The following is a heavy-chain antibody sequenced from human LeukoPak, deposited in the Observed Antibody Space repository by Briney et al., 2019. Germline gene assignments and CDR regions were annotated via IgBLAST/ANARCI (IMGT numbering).Heavy chain of an antibody. V-gene: IGHV3-9*03. CDR1: GFTLDDYA. CDR3: AKARNSIVVVTALDY. J-gene: IGHJ4*02. CDR2: ISWNSGSI. Sequence: PGRSLRLSCAASGFTLDDYAMHWVRQAPGKGLEWVSGISWNSGSIGYADSVKGRFTISRDNAKNSLYLQMNSLRAEDMALYYCAKARNSIVVVTALDYWGQGTLVTVSS. D-gene: IGHD2-21*02.